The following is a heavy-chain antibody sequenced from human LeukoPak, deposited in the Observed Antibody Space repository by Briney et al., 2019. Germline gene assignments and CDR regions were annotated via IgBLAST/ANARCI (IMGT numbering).Heavy chain of an antibody. D-gene: IGHD1-14*01. CDR2: ISAGGGNT. V-gene: IGHV3-23*01. Sequence: GGSLRLSCAASGFTFSTYGMSWVRQAPGKGLEWVSAISAGGGNTYYADSVKGRFTISRDNSKNTLFLEMNSLRAEDTAVYYCAKEYSVRNQFDYWGQGTLVAVSS. CDR3: AKEYSVRNQFDY. CDR1: GFTFSTYG. J-gene: IGHJ4*02.